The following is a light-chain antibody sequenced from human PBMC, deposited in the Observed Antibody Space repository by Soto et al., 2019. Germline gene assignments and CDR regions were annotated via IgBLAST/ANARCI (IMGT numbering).Light chain of an antibody. J-gene: IGKJ1*01. CDR3: QYCGSSPWT. Sequence: EIVLTQSPGTLSLSPGERGTLSCRASQSVSSNYLAWYQQKPGQAPRLLIYSAFSRATGITDRFSGSGSGTDFTLTISRLEPEDFAVYYCQYCGSSPWTFGQGTKVEIK. CDR1: QSVSSNY. CDR2: SAF. V-gene: IGKV3-20*01.